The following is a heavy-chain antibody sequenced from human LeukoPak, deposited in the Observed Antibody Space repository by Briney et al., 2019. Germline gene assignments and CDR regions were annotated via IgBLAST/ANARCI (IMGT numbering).Heavy chain of an antibody. CDR3: AGGVRYNFGPGEGARYSRFDP. CDR2: ISRAGIT. D-gene: IGHD1-20*01. V-gene: IGHV4-34*01. Sequence: SETLSPPFSVLGRPLRGSYCSWFRQSPGKGLDGVGDISRAGITNTKPSRESRVTISIDTSKSQVSLHVVSLTAADTALYYGAGGVRYNFGPGEGARYSRFDPWGRGSLVIVSS. CDR1: GRPLRGSY. J-gene: IGHJ5*02.